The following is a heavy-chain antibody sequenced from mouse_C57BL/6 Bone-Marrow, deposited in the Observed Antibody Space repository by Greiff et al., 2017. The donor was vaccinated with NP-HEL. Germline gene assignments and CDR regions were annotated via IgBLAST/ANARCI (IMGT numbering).Heavy chain of an antibody. CDR1: GYTFTSYW. J-gene: IGHJ4*01. CDR2: IDPSDSYT. Sequence: QVQLQQPGAELVKPGASVKLSCKASGYTFTSYWMQWVKQRPGQGLEWIGEIDPSDSYTNYNQKFKGKATLTVDKSSSTAYMQLSSLTSEDSAVYYCARREYGSSYAMDYWGQGTSVTVSS. CDR3: ARREYGSSYAMDY. V-gene: IGHV1-50*01. D-gene: IGHD1-1*01.